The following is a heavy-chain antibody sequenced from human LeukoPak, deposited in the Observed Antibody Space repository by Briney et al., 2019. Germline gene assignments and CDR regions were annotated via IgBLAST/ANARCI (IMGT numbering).Heavy chain of an antibody. CDR3: ARHPRITMVRGVPY. V-gene: IGHV4-39*01. J-gene: IGHJ4*02. Sequence: PSETLSLTCTVSGGSISSSSYYWGWIRQPPGKGLEWIGSIYYSGSTYYNPSLKSRVTISVDTSKNQFSLKLSSVSAADTAVYYCARHPRITMVRGVPYWGQGTLVTVSS. CDR1: GGSISSSSYY. CDR2: IYYSGST. D-gene: IGHD3-10*01.